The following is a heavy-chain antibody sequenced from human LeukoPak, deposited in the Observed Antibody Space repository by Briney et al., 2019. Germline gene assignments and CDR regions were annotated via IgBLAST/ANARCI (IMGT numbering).Heavy chain of an antibody. J-gene: IGHJ5*02. CDR3: ARYDYRGVTNFDP. V-gene: IGHV4-59*01. D-gene: IGHD3-10*01. CDR1: GGSISPYF. CDR2: ISYTGST. Sequence: SETLSLTCTVYGGSISPYFWSWVRQPPGKGLEWIGYISYTGSTNYNPSLKGRVTISVDTSKNQFSLQLTSVTAADTAVYYCARYDYRGVTNFDPWGQGTLVTVSS.